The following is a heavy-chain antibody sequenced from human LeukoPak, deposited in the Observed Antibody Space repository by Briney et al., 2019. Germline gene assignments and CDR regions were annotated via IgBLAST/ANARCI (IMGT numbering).Heavy chain of an antibody. CDR3: AREREGFLEWLLFTSEVAEYYYYYMDV. CDR1: GGSISSSSYY. Sequence: SETLSLTCTVSGGSISSSSYYWGWIRQPPGKGLEWIGSIYYSGSTYYNPSLKSRVTISVDTSKNQFSLKLSSVTAADTAVYYCAREREGFLEWLLFTSEVAEYYYYYMDVWGRGTTVTVSS. J-gene: IGHJ6*03. CDR2: IYYSGST. D-gene: IGHD3-3*01. V-gene: IGHV4-39*07.